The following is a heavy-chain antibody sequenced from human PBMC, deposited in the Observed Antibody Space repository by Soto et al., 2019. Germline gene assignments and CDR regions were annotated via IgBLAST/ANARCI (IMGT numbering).Heavy chain of an antibody. CDR3: IRGGSPYYDDY. CDR1: GFIFSGSA. V-gene: IGHV3-73*01. J-gene: IGHJ4*02. Sequence: EVQLVESGGGLVQPGGSLKLSCAASGFIFSGSAVHWVRQASGKGLEWVGRILSKAGNYATAYPASMKGRFTISRDDSENTAFLQMNSLKTEDTAGYYCIRGGSPYYDDYWGQGTLVAVSS. CDR2: ILSKAGNYAT.